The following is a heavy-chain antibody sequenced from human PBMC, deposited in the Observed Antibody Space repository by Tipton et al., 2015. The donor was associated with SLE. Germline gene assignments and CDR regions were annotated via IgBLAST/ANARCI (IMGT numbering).Heavy chain of an antibody. D-gene: IGHD3-3*01. V-gene: IGHV4-61*05. Sequence: TLSLTCTVSGGSISSSSFYWGWIRQPPGKGLEWIGYIYYSGSTNYNPSLKSRVTISVDTSKNQFSLKLSSVTAADTAVYYCARMDFWSGYYPRWFDPWGQGTLVTVSS. CDR1: GGSISSSSFY. CDR3: ARMDFWSGYYPRWFDP. CDR2: IYYSGST. J-gene: IGHJ5*02.